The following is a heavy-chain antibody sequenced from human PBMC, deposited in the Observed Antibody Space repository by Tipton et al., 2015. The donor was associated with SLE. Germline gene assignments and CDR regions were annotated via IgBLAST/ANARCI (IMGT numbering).Heavy chain of an antibody. CDR3: ARHRGSYCSSTNCSSYYHYGMDV. J-gene: IGHJ6*02. Sequence: TLSLTCTVSGGSISSGDSYWSWIRQPPGKGLEWIGYISYSGSTNYNASLKSRVTISGDTSKNQFSLNLTSVTAADTAIYYCARHRGSYCSSTNCSSYYHYGMDVWGQGTTVTVSS. CDR2: ISYSGST. CDR1: GGSISSGDSY. V-gene: IGHV4-61*08. D-gene: IGHD2-2*01.